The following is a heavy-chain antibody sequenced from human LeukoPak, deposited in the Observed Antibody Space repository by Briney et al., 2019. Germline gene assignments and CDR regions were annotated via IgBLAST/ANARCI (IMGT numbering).Heavy chain of an antibody. CDR1: GFTFGTTW. V-gene: IGHV3-74*01. Sequence: GGSLRLSCEASGFTFGTTWMRWVRQAPGKGLVWVSHINSDGSSTTYADSVKGRFTISRDNAKNTLYLQMNSLRAEDTAVYYCARDRGYTQDYWGQGTLVTVSS. CDR3: ARDRGYTQDY. J-gene: IGHJ4*02. CDR2: INSDGSST. D-gene: IGHD5-12*01.